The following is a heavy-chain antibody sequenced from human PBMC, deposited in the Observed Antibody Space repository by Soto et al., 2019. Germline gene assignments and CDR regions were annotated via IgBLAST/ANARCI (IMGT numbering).Heavy chain of an antibody. CDR2: IYFSGST. Sequence: SETLSLTCSVSGGSISSSSYYWGWIRQPPGEGLEWIGSIYFSGSTYYNPSLKSRVTISVDTSKNQFSLKLSSVTAADTAFYYCVKGSGYYLHWFESWGQGTLVTV. CDR3: VKGSGYYLHWFES. V-gene: IGHV4-39*01. J-gene: IGHJ5*01. CDR1: GGSISSSSYY. D-gene: IGHD3-3*01.